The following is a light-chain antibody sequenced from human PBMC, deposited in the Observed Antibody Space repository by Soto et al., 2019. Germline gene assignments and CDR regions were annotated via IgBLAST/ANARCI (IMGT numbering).Light chain of an antibody. CDR3: CSYAGNFYV. CDR1: SSDVGAYNY. CDR2: DIN. Sequence: QSALTQPPSASGPPGQSVTASCTGTSSDVGAYNYVSWYQQHPGKAPKLIIYDINNRPSGVPGRFSGSKSGNTASLTVSGLQAEDEADYYCCSYAGNFYVFGTGTKLTVL. J-gene: IGLJ1*01. V-gene: IGLV2-8*01.